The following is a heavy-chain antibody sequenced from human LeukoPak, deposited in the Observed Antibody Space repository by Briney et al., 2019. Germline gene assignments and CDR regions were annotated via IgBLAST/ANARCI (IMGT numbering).Heavy chain of an antibody. V-gene: IGHV3-53*01. D-gene: IGHD1-1*01. CDR3: ARAGPTGTNDAFDI. CDR1: GFTVSRNY. J-gene: IGHJ3*02. Sequence: GGSLRLSCAASGFTVSRNYMTWVRQAPGKGLEWVSVIYRGGSTYYADSVKGRFTISRDNSKNTLYLQMNSLRAEDTAVYYCARAGPTGTNDAFDIWGQGTMLTVSS. CDR2: IYRGGST.